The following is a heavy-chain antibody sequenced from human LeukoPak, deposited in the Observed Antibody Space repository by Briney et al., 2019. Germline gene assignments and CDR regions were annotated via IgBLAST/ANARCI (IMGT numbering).Heavy chain of an antibody. CDR2: INPNSGGT. V-gene: IGHV1-2*02. Sequence: ASVKVSCKASGYTFTGYYMHWVRQAPGQGLEWMGWINPNSGGTNYAQKFQGRVTMTRDTSISTAYMELSRLRSDDTAVYYCARETRESYYYYYMDVWGKETTVTVSS. CDR3: ARETRESYYYYYMDV. J-gene: IGHJ6*03. CDR1: GYTFTGYY.